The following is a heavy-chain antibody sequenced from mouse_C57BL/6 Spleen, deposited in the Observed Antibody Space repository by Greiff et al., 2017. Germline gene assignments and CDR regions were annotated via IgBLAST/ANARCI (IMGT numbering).Heavy chain of an antibody. D-gene: IGHD2-1*01. CDR3: ARAGGNELDY. J-gene: IGHJ2*01. Sequence: LVESGAELVRPGTSVKVSCKASGYAFTNYLIEWVKQRPGQGLEWIGVINPGSGGTNYNEKFKGKATLTADKSSSTAYMQLSSLTSEDSAVYFCARAGGNELDYWGQGTTLTVSS. CDR1: GYAFTNYL. V-gene: IGHV1-54*01. CDR2: INPGSGGT.